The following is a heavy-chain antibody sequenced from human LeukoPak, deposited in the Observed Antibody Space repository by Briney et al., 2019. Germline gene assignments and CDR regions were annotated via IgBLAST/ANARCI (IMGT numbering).Heavy chain of an antibody. Sequence: SETLSLTCTVSGGSISSYYWSWIRQPPGKGLEWIGYIYYSGSTNYNPSLKSRVTISVDTSKNQFSLKLSSVTAADTAVYYCATLSTEAGLLWFGEFLFDYRGQGTLVTVSS. CDR2: IYYSGST. D-gene: IGHD3-10*01. CDR1: GGSISSYY. V-gene: IGHV4-59*08. J-gene: IGHJ4*02. CDR3: ATLSTEAGLLWFGEFLFDY.